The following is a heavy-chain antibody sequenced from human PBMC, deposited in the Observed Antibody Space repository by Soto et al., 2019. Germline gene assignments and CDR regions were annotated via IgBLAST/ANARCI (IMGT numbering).Heavy chain of an antibody. V-gene: IGHV4-34*01. CDR3: ARGPTNYVVYYYYMDV. CDR1: GGSFSGYY. J-gene: IGHJ6*03. D-gene: IGHD2-21*01. CDR2: INHSGST. Sequence: PSETLSLTCAVYGGSFSGYYWSWIRQPPGKGLEWIGEINHSGSTNYNPSLKSRVTISVDTSKNQFSLKLSSVTAADTAVYYCARGPTNYVVYYYYMDVWGKGTTVTVSS.